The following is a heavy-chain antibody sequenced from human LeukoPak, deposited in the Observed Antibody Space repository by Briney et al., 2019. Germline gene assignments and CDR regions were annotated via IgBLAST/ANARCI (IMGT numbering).Heavy chain of an antibody. CDR2: VHHSGST. CDR3: ARGRTPRRTYYYDSSAYFGMYV. V-gene: IGHV4-34*01. J-gene: IGHJ6*03. D-gene: IGHD3-22*01. CDR1: GGSFSDYY. Sequence: PSETLSLTCGVYGGSFSDYYWSWIRQPPGKGLEWIGEVHHSGSTNYNPSLKSRVTISVDTSKSQFSLNLSSVTAADTAVYYCARGRTPRRTYYYDSSAYFGMYVWGKGTTFTVSS.